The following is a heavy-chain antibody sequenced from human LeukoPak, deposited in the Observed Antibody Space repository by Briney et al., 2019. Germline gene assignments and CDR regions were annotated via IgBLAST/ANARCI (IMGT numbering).Heavy chain of an antibody. D-gene: IGHD6-13*01. Sequence: SETLSLTCTVSGGSISRYYWSWIRQPAGKGLEWIGRIYTSGGTNYNPSLKSRVTMSVDTSKNQFSLKLSSVTAADTAVYYCARSLASSWQQAPFDYWGQGTLVTVSS. CDR2: IYTSGGT. J-gene: IGHJ4*02. V-gene: IGHV4-4*07. CDR1: GGSISRYY. CDR3: ARSLASSWQQAPFDY.